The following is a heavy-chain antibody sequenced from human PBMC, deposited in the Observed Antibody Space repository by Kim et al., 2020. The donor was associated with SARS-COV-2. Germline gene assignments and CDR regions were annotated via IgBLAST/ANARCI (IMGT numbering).Heavy chain of an antibody. J-gene: IGHJ5*02. D-gene: IGHD5-18*01. V-gene: IGHV3-21*01. Sequence: GGSLRLSCAASGFTFSSYSMNWVRQAPGKGLEWVSSISSSSSYIYYADSVKGRFTISRDNAKNSLYLQMNSLRAEDTAVYYCARDVTAMVIWWFDPWGQGTLVTVSS. CDR1: GFTFSSYS. CDR3: ARDVTAMVIWWFDP. CDR2: ISSSSSYI.